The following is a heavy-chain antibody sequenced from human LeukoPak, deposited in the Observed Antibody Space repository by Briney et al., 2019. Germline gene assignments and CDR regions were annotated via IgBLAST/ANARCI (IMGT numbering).Heavy chain of an antibody. D-gene: IGHD3-22*01. Sequence: ASVKVSCKASGYTFTGYYIHWVRQAPGQGLEWMGWINPNSGGTNYAQKFQGRVTMTRDTSISTAYMELSRLRSDDTAVYYCARGDYYDSSGYSLYAFDIWGQGTMVTVSS. CDR3: ARGDYYDSSGYSLYAFDI. J-gene: IGHJ3*02. CDR2: INPNSGGT. CDR1: GYTFTGYY. V-gene: IGHV1-2*02.